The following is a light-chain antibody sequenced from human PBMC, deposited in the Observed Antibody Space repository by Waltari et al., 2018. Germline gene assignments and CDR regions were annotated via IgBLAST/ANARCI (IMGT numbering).Light chain of an antibody. CDR1: QSLLHSNGYNY. Sequence: DIVMTQSPLSLPVTPGEPASISCRSSQSLLHSNGYNYLDWYLQKPGQSPQLLIYLGSNRASGVPDRFSGSGSGTDFTLKISRVEAEDVGVYYCMQALQTRWTFGQVTRLEIK. V-gene: IGKV2-28*01. CDR2: LGS. CDR3: MQALQTRWT. J-gene: IGKJ5*01.